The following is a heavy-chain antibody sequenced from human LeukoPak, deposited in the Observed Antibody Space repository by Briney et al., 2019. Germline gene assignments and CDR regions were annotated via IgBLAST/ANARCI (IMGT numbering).Heavy chain of an antibody. CDR2: IRYDGSNK. CDR1: GFTFSSYG. D-gene: IGHD3-22*01. CDR3: AKDPNRYDSSIYYCAY. J-gene: IGHJ4*02. V-gene: IGHV3-30*02. Sequence: GGSLRLSCAASGFTFSSYGMHWVRQAPGKGLEWVAFIRYDGSNKYSADSVKGRFTISRDNSKNTLYLHMNRLRAEDTAVYYCAKDPNRYDSSIYYCAYWGQGTLVTVSS.